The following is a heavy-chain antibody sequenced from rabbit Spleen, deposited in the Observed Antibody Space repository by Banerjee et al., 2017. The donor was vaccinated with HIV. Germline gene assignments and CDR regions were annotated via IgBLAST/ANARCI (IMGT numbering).Heavy chain of an antibody. CDR1: GFDFSSSE. D-gene: IGHD1-1*01. CDR3: ARDWASVSGYYSYFNL. CDR2: IYAGSSGST. V-gene: IGHV1S40*01. Sequence: QSLEESGGDLVKPGASLTLTCTASGFDFSSSEMCWVRQAPGKGLEWIACIYAGSSGSTYYASWAKGRFTISKTSSTTVTLQMTSLTAADTATYFCARDWASVSGYYSYFNLWGQGTLVTVS. J-gene: IGHJ4*01.